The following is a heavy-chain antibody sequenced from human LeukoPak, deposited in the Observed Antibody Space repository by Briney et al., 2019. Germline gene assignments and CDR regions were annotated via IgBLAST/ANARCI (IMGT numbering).Heavy chain of an antibody. Sequence: SETLSLTCTVSGGSISSSTYYWGWIRQPPGKGMEWIGSIYYGGSTYYNPSLKSRVTISIDTSKNQFSLRLTSVTAADTAVYYCAASAVTTNFDYWGQGTLVTVSS. CDR1: GGSISSSTYY. V-gene: IGHV4-39*01. CDR2: IYYGGST. J-gene: IGHJ4*02. CDR3: AASAVTTNFDY. D-gene: IGHD4-17*01.